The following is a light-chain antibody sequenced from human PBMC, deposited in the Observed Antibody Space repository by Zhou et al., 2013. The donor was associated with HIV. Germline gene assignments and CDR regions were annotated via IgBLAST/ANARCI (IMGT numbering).Light chain of an antibody. V-gene: IGKV1-5*03. CDR1: ETVGRS. CDR3: QQYRSYPLT. Sequence: IQMTQSPSIVSASLGVRVTITCRANETVGRSLAWYQQKRGKAPSLVIYETSILDKGVPSRFAGSGSGTEFILTITSLQPDDLGTYFCQQYRSYPLTFGGGTKVE. CDR2: ETS. J-gene: IGKJ4*01.